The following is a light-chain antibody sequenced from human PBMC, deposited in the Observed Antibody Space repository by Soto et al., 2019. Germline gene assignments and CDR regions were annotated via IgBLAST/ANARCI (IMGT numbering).Light chain of an antibody. Sequence: QCSLTLPGPVYGPPGQSIPIACTGTTSDVVGYNYVSWYQQHPGKAPKLMIYEVSNRPSGVSNRFSGSKSGNTASLTISGLQAEDEADYYRSSYKSSSTYVFGTGTKVTVL. CDR1: TSDVVGYNY. V-gene: IGLV2-14*01. J-gene: IGLJ1*01. CDR3: SSYKSSSTYV. CDR2: EVS.